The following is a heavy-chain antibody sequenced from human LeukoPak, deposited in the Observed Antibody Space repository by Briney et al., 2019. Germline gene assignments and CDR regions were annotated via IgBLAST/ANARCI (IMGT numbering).Heavy chain of an antibody. Sequence: SGPTLVNPTQTLTLTCTFSGFSLSTSGVGVGWIRQPPGKALEWLALIYWDDDKRYSPSLKSRLTITKDTSKNQVVLTMTNMDPVDTATYYCARNRYDILTVDEDYMDVWGKGTTVTVSS. CDR3: ARNRYDILTVDEDYMDV. D-gene: IGHD3-9*01. CDR2: IYWDDDK. V-gene: IGHV2-5*02. CDR1: GFSLSTSGVG. J-gene: IGHJ6*03.